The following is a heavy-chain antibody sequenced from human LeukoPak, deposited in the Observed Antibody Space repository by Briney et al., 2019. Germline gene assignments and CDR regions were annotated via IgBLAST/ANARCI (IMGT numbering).Heavy chain of an antibody. CDR2: VYYSGST. CDR1: GGSVSGYY. V-gene: IGHV4-59*02. D-gene: IGHD2-2*01. CDR3: ARVRPAAYFDY. J-gene: IGHJ4*02. Sequence: SETLSLTCVVSGGSVSGYYWGWIRQPPGRGLEWIGYVYYSGSTNYNPSFKSRVTISVDTSKNQFSLKLSSVTAADTAVYYCARVRPAAYFDYWGQGTLVTVSS.